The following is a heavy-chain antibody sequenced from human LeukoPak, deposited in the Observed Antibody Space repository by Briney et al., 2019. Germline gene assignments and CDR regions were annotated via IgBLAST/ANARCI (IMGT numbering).Heavy chain of an antibody. Sequence: PGRSLRLSCAASGFTFSSYAMHWVRQAPGKGLEWVAVISYDGSNKYYADSVKGRFTISRDNSKNTLYLQMNSLRAEDTAVYYCAKERSLYWGQGTLVTVSS. CDR1: GFTFSSYA. CDR3: AKERSLY. J-gene: IGHJ4*02. V-gene: IGHV3-30-3*01. D-gene: IGHD1-26*01. CDR2: ISYDGSNK.